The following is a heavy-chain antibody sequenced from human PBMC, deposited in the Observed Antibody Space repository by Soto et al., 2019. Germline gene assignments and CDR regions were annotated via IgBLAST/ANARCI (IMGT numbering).Heavy chain of an antibody. V-gene: IGHV4-4*02. Sequence: QVQLQESGPGLVKPSGTLSLTCAVSGGSSSSNNWWSWVRQPPGKGLEWIGEIYPRGSTNYNPSLKSRVTISLDKSKNQFSLKLSSVTAADTAVYYCARWGQWELLGSWGQGTLVTVSS. CDR3: ARWGQWELLGS. CDR1: GGSSSSNNW. CDR2: IYPRGST. J-gene: IGHJ5*02. D-gene: IGHD1-26*01.